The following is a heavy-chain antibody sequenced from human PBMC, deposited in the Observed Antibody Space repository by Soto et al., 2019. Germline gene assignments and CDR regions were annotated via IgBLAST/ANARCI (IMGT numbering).Heavy chain of an antibody. V-gene: IGHV4-31*03. CDR1: GGSISSGGYY. Sequence: SETLSLTCTVAGGSISSGGYYWSWIRQHPGKGLEWIGYIYYSGSTYYNPSLKSRVTISVDTSKNQFSLKLSSVTAADTAVYYCARAKKGIAAAENWFDPWGQGTLVTVSS. J-gene: IGHJ5*02. CDR2: IYYSGST. CDR3: ARAKKGIAAAENWFDP. D-gene: IGHD6-13*01.